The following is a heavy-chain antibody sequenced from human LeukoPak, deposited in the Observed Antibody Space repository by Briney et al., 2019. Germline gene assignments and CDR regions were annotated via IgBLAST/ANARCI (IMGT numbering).Heavy chain of an antibody. J-gene: IGHJ6*03. Sequence: ASVKVSCKASGGTFSSYAISWVRQAPGQGLEWMGGIIPIFGTANYAQKFQGRVTITTDESTSTAYMELSSLRSEDTAVYYCAGNIVVQSDYYYYYMDVWGKGPRSPSP. CDR2: IIPIFGTA. D-gene: IGHD2-2*01. CDR3: AGNIVVQSDYYYYYMDV. CDR1: GGTFSSYA. V-gene: IGHV1-69*05.